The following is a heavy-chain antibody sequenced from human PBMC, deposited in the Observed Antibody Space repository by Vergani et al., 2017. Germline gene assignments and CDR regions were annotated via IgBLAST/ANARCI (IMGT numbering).Heavy chain of an antibody. V-gene: IGHV4-34*01. J-gene: IGHJ4*02. CDR3: ARDSRYYGSGSYYGY. D-gene: IGHD3-10*01. Sequence: QVPLQQWGAGLLKPSETLSLTCAVYGGSFSGYYWSWIRQPPGKGLEWIGEINHSGSTNYNPSLKSRVTISVDTSKNQFSLKLSSVTAADTAVYYCARDSRYYGSGSYYGYWGQGTLVTVSS. CDR2: INHSGST. CDR1: GGSFSGYY.